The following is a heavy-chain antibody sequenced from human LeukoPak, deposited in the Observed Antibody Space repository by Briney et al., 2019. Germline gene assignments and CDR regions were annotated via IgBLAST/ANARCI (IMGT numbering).Heavy chain of an antibody. CDR3: ARAPLEYYDFPWGMDV. J-gene: IGHJ6*03. CDR2: IYPGDSDT. Sequence: GESLKISCKGSGYSFTSYWIGWVRQMPGKGLEWMGIIYPGDSDTRYSPSFQGQVTISADKSISTAYLQWSSLKASDTAMYYCARAPLEYYDFPWGMDVWGKGTTVTVSS. D-gene: IGHD3-3*01. CDR1: GYSFTSYW. V-gene: IGHV5-51*01.